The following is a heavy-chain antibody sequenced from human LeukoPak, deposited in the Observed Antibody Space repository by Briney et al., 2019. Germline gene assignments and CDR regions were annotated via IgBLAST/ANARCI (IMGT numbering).Heavy chain of an antibody. J-gene: IGHJ4*02. Sequence: SVKVSCKASGGILSSYTISWVRQAPGQGLEWMGRIIPLLGIANYAQKFQGRVTIIADKSTSTAYMELSSLRSEDAAVYYCARDDADSAYADGDYWGQGTLVTVSS. V-gene: IGHV1-69*04. CDR2: IIPLLGIA. CDR3: ARDDADSAYADGDY. CDR1: GGILSSYT. D-gene: IGHD5-12*01.